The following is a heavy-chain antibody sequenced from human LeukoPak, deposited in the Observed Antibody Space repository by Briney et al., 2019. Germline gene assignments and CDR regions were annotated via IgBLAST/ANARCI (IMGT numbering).Heavy chain of an antibody. CDR2: IYWDDDK. Sequence: TLSLTCTVSGGSISSYYWSWIRQPPGKALEWLARIYWDDDKFYSTSLKTRLTISKDNSKKKFVLTMTNMDPVDTATYYCARTNYGDYRNWFDPWGQGTLVTVSS. CDR3: ARTNYGDYRNWFDP. V-gene: IGHV2-70*16. D-gene: IGHD4-17*01. CDR1: GGSISSYYW. J-gene: IGHJ5*02.